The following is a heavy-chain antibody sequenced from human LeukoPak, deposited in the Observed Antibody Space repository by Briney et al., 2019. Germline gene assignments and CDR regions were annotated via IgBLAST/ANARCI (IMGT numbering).Heavy chain of an antibody. D-gene: IGHD3-22*01. J-gene: IGHJ4*02. CDR2: INPSGGST. V-gene: IGHV1-46*01. Sequence: ASVKVSCKASGYTFTSYYMHWVRQAPGQGPEWMGIINPSGGSTSCAQKFQGRVTMTRDTSTSTVYMELSSLRSEDTAVYYCARGYDSSGYYADPFDYWGQGTLVTVSS. CDR3: ARGYDSSGYYADPFDY. CDR1: GYTFTSYY.